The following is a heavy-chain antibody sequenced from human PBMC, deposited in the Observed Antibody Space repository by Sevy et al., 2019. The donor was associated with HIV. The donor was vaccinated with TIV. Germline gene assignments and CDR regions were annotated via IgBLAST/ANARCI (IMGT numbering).Heavy chain of an antibody. J-gene: IGHJ4*02. Sequence: ASVKVSCKASGGTLSGYAISWVRQAPGQGLEWMGGIIPIFGTANYAQKFQGRVTITADESTSTAYMELSSLRSEDTAVYYCARVGIEYYYYGSGSYYAFDYWGQGTLVTVSS. D-gene: IGHD3-10*01. CDR3: ARVGIEYYYYGSGSYYAFDY. CDR1: GGTLSGYA. CDR2: IIPIFGTA. V-gene: IGHV1-69*13.